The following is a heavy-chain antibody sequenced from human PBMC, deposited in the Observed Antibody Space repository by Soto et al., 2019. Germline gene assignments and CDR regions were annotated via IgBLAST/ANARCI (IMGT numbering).Heavy chain of an antibody. CDR3: ATVGGNWNYVDH. CDR2: TYYTGST. Sequence: LSLTCTVSGGSISSGGYYWSWIRQHPEKGLEWIGYTYYTGSTYYNPSLKSRVTMSVDTSKNQFSLKLSSVTAADTAVYYCATVGGNWNYVDHWGQGTLVTVSS. V-gene: IGHV4-31*03. J-gene: IGHJ4*02. D-gene: IGHD1-20*01. CDR1: GGSISSGGYY.